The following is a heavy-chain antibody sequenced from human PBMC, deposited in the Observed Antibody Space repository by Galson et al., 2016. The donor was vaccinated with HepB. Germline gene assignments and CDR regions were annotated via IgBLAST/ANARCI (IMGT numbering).Heavy chain of an antibody. CDR2: LYPGDSDV. J-gene: IGHJ4*02. CDR3: ARNGVNWNYAFF. D-gene: IGHD3-3*02. CDR1: GFDFVYYW. Sequence: QSGAEVKKPGESLKISCETSGFDFVYYWIAWVRQTPGKGLEAIGLLYPGDSDVKYSPAFQGQVTISADKSVRTAYLQWSSLKASDTAIYYWARNGVNWNYAFFWGQGTLVSVSS. V-gene: IGHV5-51*01.